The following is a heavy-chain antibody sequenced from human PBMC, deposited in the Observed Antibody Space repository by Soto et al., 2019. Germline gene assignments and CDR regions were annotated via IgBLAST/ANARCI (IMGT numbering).Heavy chain of an antibody. Sequence: PGGSLRLSCAASGFTFSSYEMNWVRQAPGKGLEWVSYISSSGSTIYYADSVKGRFTISRDNAKNSLYLQMNSLRAEDTAVYYCARDCATSGGGFWRGYYRREYYYYGMDVWGQGTTVTVSS. J-gene: IGHJ6*02. D-gene: IGHD3-3*01. CDR2: ISSSGSTI. CDR1: GFTFSSYE. CDR3: ARDCATSGGGFWRGYYRREYYYYGMDV. V-gene: IGHV3-48*03.